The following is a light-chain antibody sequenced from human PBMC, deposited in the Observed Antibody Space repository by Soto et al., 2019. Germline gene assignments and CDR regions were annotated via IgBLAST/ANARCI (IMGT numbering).Light chain of an antibody. CDR1: QGISNY. J-gene: IGKJ1*01. CDR2: AAS. Sequence: DIQMTQSPSSLSASVGDRVTITCRASQGISNYLAWYQQKPGKVPKLLIYAASTLQSGVPSRFSGSGSGTDFTLTISSLQPEDVATYYCQKYNSALAGTFGQGTKVESK. CDR3: QKYNSALAGT. V-gene: IGKV1-27*01.